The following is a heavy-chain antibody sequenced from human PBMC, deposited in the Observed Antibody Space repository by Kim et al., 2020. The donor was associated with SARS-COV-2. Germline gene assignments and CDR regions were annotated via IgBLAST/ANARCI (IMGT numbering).Heavy chain of an antibody. Sequence: SETLSLTCLVSGGSISSSSYYWGWMRQPPGKGLEWIASIYYTGSTYYNPSLKSLVTISVDTSKNQFSLKLTSVIAADTAVYYCVRTAYCSRATCYRGWVDSWGQGTLVTVSS. J-gene: IGHJ5*01. D-gene: IGHD2-2*02. CDR3: VRTAYCSRATCYRGWVDS. CDR1: GGSISSSSYY. CDR2: IYYTGST. V-gene: IGHV4-39*01.